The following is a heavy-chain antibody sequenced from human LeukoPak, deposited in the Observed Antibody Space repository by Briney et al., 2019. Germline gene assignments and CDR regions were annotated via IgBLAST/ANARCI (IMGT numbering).Heavy chain of an antibody. Sequence: GASVKVSCKASGYTFGSYGISWVRQAPGQGLEWMGWISAYNGNTNYAQKLQGRVTMTTDTSTTTAYMELRGLRSDDTAVYHCARGVGVNSRPDYWGQGTLVTVSS. CDR2: ISAYNGNT. J-gene: IGHJ4*02. CDR3: ARGVGVNSRPDY. CDR1: GYTFGSYG. D-gene: IGHD1-26*01. V-gene: IGHV1-18*01.